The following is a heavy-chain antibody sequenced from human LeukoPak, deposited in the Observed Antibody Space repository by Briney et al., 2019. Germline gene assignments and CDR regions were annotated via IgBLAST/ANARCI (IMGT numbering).Heavy chain of an antibody. CDR3: VRDQGSWSIAAHLDTFDM. Sequence: PGGSLRLSCAASGFRFSSFGMGWVRQAPGKGLEWVSYITSSSSAKYYAASVRGRFTISRDNAKNSLYLQMNSLTAEDTAVYFCVRDQGSWSIAAHLDTFDMWGQGTMVTVSS. CDR1: GFRFSSFG. CDR2: ITSSSSAK. D-gene: IGHD6-6*01. J-gene: IGHJ3*02. V-gene: IGHV3-48*01.